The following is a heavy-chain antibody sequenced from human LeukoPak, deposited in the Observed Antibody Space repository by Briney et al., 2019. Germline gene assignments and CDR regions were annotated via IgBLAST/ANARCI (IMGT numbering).Heavy chain of an antibody. D-gene: IGHD3-22*01. CDR1: GITLSNYG. CDR3: AKRGVVIRVILVGFHKEAYYFDS. V-gene: IGHV3-23*01. J-gene: IGHJ4*02. Sequence: LTGGSLRPSCAVSGITLSNYGMTWVRQAPGKGLEWVAGISGSGGTTRYADSVKGRFTISRDNPKNTLYLQMNSLRAEDTAVYFCAKRGVVIRVILVGFHKEAYYFDSWGQGALVTVSS. CDR2: ISGSGGTT.